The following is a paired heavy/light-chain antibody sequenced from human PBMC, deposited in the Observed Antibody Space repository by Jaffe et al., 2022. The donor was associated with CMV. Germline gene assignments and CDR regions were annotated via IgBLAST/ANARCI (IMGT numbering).Light chain of an antibody. CDR3: SSYAGIHGRI. CDR2: EVT. V-gene: IGLV2-8*01. J-gene: IGLJ2*01. Sequence: QFALTQPPSASGSPGQSVTISCTGTSSDVGGYNYVSWYQQYPGKAPKLIIYEVTERPSGVPDRFSGSKSGNTASLTVSGLQAEDEADYYCSSYAGIHGRIFGGGTKLTVL. CDR1: SSDVGGYNY.
Heavy chain of an antibody. CDR3: TRESGNSRRTSRSFDS. V-gene: IGHV3-11*06. CDR2: ISGSNSNT. Sequence: QVQLVESGGGLVKPGGSLRLSCVASGFTFSDYYMSWIRQAPGKGLEWVSYISGSNSNTDYADSVKGRFTISRDNAKNSLYLQMNSLRAEDTAVYYCTRESGNSRRTSRSFDSWGQGTVVAVSS. D-gene: IGHD1-1*01. CDR1: GFTFSDYY. J-gene: IGHJ4*02.